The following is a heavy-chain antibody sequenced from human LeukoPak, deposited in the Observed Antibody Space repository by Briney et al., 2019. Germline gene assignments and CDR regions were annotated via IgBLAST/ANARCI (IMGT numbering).Heavy chain of an antibody. J-gene: IGHJ4*02. CDR3: ARGRSGHYFDY. D-gene: IGHD5-12*01. CDR2: INSDGSST. Sequence: GGSLRLSCAASGFTFSNFWMHWVRQAPGKGLVWVSRINSDGSSTSYADSVKGRVTISRDNAKKTLYLQMNSRRAEDTAVYYCARGRSGHYFDYWGQGTLVTVSS. V-gene: IGHV3-74*01. CDR1: GFTFSNFW.